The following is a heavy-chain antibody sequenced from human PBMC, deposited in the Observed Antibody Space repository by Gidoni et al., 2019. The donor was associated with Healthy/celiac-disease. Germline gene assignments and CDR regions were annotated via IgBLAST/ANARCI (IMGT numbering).Heavy chain of an antibody. V-gene: IGHV3-30-3*01. CDR1: GFTFSSYA. CDR3: ARDGGNY. CDR2: ISYDGSNK. Sequence: QVQLVESGGGVVQPGRSLNVSGAASGFTFSSYAMHWVSQAPGKGLEWVAVISYDGSNKSYADSVKGRFTISRDNSKNTLYLQMNRLRAEDTAVYYCARDGGNYWGQGTLVTVSS. J-gene: IGHJ4*02.